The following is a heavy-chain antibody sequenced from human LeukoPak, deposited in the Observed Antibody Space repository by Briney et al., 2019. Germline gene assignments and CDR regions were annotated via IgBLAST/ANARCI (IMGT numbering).Heavy chain of an antibody. CDR1: GFTVSSNY. CDR2: IYSGGST. Sequence: GGSLRLSCAASGFTVSSNYMSWVRQAPGKGLEWVSVIYSGGSTYYADSVKGRFTISRDNSKNTLYLQMNSLRAKDTAVYYCTAAADTYPFDYWGQGTLVTVSS. CDR3: TAAADTYPFDY. V-gene: IGHV3-53*01. D-gene: IGHD6-13*01. J-gene: IGHJ4*02.